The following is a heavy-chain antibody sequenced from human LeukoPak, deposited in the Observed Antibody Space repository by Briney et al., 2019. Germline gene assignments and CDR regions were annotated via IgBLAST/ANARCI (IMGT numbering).Heavy chain of an antibody. D-gene: IGHD2-2*01. CDR3: ARALEEYCSSTSCYYVRFLRYYYYYMDV. J-gene: IGHJ6*03. V-gene: IGHV1-18*01. CDR2: FSAYNGNT. CDR1: DYTFTSYG. Sequence: PWASVKVSCKASDYTFTSYGISWVRQAPGQGLEWMGWFSAYNGNTNYAQKLQGRVTMTTDTSTSTAYMELRSLRSDDTAVYYCARALEEYCSSTSCYYVRFLRYYYYYMDVWGKGTTVTVSS.